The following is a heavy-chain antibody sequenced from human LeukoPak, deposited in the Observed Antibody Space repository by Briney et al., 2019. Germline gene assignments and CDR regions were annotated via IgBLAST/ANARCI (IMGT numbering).Heavy chain of an antibody. CDR3: ARDPIAALSYFDY. D-gene: IGHD6-6*01. V-gene: IGHV4-39*07. CDR1: GGSISSSSYY. Sequence: PSETLSLTCTVSGGSISSSSYYWVWIRQPPGKGLEWIGSIYYSGSTYYNPSLKSRVTISVDTSKNQFSLKLSSVTAADTAVYYCARDPIAALSYFDYWGQGTLVTVSS. CDR2: IYYSGST. J-gene: IGHJ4*02.